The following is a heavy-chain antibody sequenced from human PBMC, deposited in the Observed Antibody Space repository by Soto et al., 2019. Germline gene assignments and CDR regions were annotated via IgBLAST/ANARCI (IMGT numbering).Heavy chain of an antibody. D-gene: IGHD6-19*01. V-gene: IGHV4-39*01. CDR3: ARNNIEVPGTGRRIHP. J-gene: IGHJ5*02. CDR2: IYYSGST. CDR1: GGSISSSSYY. Sequence: PSETLDLTCTVSGGSISSSSYYWGWIRQPPGKGLEWIGSIYYSGSTYYNPSLKSRVTISVDTSKNQFSLKLSSVTAADTAVYYCARNNIEVPGTGRRIHPWCQAIL.